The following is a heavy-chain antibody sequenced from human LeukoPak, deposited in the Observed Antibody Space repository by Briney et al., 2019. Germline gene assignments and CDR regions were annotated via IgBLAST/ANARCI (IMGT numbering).Heavy chain of an antibody. Sequence: RRSPTCTLSGGSPASLYSGWIRHPPEGGLEWIGYIDYRWNTNYNPPLMTRVTISVNTTHNQYPLKLRSETAAGSAVDYCARDCSGSRCYGTFDTWGQGTMVTVSS. D-gene: IGHD2-15*01. CDR2: IDYRWNT. CDR3: ARDCSGSRCYGTFDT. V-gene: IGHV4-59*11. J-gene: IGHJ3*02. CDR1: GGSPASLY.